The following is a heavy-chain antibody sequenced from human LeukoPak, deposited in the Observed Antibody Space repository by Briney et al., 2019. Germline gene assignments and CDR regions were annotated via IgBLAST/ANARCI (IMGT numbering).Heavy chain of an antibody. J-gene: IGHJ4*02. D-gene: IGHD2-15*01. CDR3: AKSGKVLGSCSGGTCYSVDC. CDR1: GFTFSSYA. CDR2: ISGSGGYT. V-gene: IGHV3-23*01. Sequence: PGGSLRLSCAASGFTFSSYAMSWVRQAPGKGLEWVSSISGSGGYTYYADSVKGRFTISRDNSKNTLFLQMNSLRAEDTAVYYCAKSGKVLGSCSGGTCYSVDCWGQGNPGHRLL.